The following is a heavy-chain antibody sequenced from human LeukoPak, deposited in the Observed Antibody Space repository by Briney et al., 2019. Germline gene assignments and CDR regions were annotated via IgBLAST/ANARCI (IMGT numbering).Heavy chain of an antibody. D-gene: IGHD2-2*01. Sequence: GGSLRLSCAASGFTFSSYAMSWVRQAPGKGLEWVSAISGSGGSTYYADSVKGRFTISRDNSKNTLSLQMNSLRAEDTAVYYCAKPAYCSSTSCDYYFDYWGQGTLVTVSS. V-gene: IGHV3-23*01. J-gene: IGHJ4*02. CDR2: ISGSGGST. CDR3: AKPAYCSSTSCDYYFDY. CDR1: GFTFSSYA.